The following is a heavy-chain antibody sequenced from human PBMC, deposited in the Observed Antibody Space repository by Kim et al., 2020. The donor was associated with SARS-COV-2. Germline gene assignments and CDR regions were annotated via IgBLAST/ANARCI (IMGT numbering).Heavy chain of an antibody. CDR1: GFTFSSYG. V-gene: IGHV3-33*01. CDR3: ARDLRSSGYYLGYYYYGMDV. D-gene: IGHD3-22*01. CDR2: IWYDGSNK. J-gene: IGHJ6*02. Sequence: GGSLRLSCAASGFTFSSYGMHWVRQAPGKGLEWVAVIWYDGSNKYYADSVKGRFTISRDNSKNTLYLQMNSLRAEDPAVYYCARDLRSSGYYLGYYYYGMDVWGRGTTVTVSS.